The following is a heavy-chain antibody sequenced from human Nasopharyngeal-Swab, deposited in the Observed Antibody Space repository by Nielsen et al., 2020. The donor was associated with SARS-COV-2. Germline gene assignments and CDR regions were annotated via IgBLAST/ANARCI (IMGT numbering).Heavy chain of an antibody. CDR3: AKALSANNWNYYYYGMDV. V-gene: IGHV3-23*01. J-gene: IGHJ6*02. Sequence: GESLKISCAASGFTFSSYAMSWVRQAPGKGLEWVSAISGSGGSTYYADSVKGRFTISRDNSKNTLYLQMNSLRAEDTAVYYCAKALSANNWNYYYYGMDVWGQGTTVTVSS. CDR1: GFTFSSYA. CDR2: ISGSGGST. D-gene: IGHD1-20*01.